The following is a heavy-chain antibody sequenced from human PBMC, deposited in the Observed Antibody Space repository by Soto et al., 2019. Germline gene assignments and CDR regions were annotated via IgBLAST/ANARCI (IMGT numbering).Heavy chain of an antibody. Sequence: GGSLRLSCAASGFTFSDSAVHWVRQASGKGLEWVGRIRSKGSNYATAYAASVKGRFTVSRDDSKNTAYLQMNSLKTEDTAVYYCSRLEEDGVVVAAFDYWGQGTLVTVSS. CDR2: IRSKGSNYAT. V-gene: IGHV3-73*01. J-gene: IGHJ4*02. D-gene: IGHD2-15*01. CDR3: SRLEEDGVVVAAFDY. CDR1: GFTFSDSA.